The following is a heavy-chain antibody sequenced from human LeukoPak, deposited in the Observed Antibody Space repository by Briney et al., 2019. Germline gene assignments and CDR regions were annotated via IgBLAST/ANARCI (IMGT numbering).Heavy chain of an antibody. CDR1: GYSFTNYW. V-gene: IGHV5-51*01. D-gene: IGHD2-2*01. CDR3: ARVGVVAYYMDV. Sequence: GESLKISCKGSGYSFTNYWIAWVRQMPGKGLEWMGIIYPGDYDTRYSPSFEGKVTMSADKSIRPAYLQWSRLKASDTAMYYCARVGVVAYYMDVWGKGTTVTVSS. CDR2: IYPGDYDT. J-gene: IGHJ6*03.